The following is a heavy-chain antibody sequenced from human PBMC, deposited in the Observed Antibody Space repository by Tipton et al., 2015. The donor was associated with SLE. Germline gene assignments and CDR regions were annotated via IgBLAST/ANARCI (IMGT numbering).Heavy chain of an antibody. Sequence: SLKSRVTISVDTSKNQFSLKLGSVTAADTALYYCARAGGQWLVLGWGQGTLVTVSS. D-gene: IGHD6-19*01. CDR3: ARAGGQWLVLG. V-gene: IGHV4-59*01. J-gene: IGHJ4*02.